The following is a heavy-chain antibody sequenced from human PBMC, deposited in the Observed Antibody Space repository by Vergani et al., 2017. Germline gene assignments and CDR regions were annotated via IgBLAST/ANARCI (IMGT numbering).Heavy chain of an antibody. Sequence: QLQLQESGPGLVKPSETLSLTCTVSGGSISSSSYYWGWIRQPPGKGLEWIGSIYYSGSTYYNPSLKSRVTISVDTSKNQFSLKLSSVTAADTAVYYCVRLPRGPWNFDLWGRGTLITVSS. CDR3: VRLPRGPWNFDL. CDR1: GGSISSSSYY. J-gene: IGHJ2*01. V-gene: IGHV4-39*01. CDR2: IYYSGST.